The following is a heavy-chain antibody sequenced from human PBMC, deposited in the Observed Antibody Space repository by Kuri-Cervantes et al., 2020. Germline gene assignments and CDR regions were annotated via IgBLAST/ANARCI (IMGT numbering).Heavy chain of an antibody. CDR1: RYSFTGYY. CDR3: ARATTKPQGYYYYYGMDV. V-gene: IGHV1-8*02. D-gene: IGHD1-26*01. Sequence: ASVKVSCKASRYSFTGYYMHWVRQAPGQGLAWMGWMNPNSGNTGYAQKFQGRVTMTRNTSISTAYMELSSLRSEDTAVYYCARATTKPQGYYYYYGMDVWGQGTTVTVSS. CDR2: MNPNSGNT. J-gene: IGHJ6*02.